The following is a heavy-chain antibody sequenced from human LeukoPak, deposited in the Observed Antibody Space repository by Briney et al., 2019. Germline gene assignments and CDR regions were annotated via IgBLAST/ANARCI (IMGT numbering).Heavy chain of an antibody. CDR3: ARGEAAGAFY. CDR1: GGSFSGYY. CDR2: INHSGST. V-gene: IGHV4-34*01. Sequence: SETLSLTCAVYGGSFSGYYWSWIRQPPGKGLEWIGEINHSGSTNYNPSLKSRVTISVDTSKNQFSLKLSSVTAADTAVYYCARGEAAGAFYWGQGTLVSVSS. D-gene: IGHD6-13*01. J-gene: IGHJ4*02.